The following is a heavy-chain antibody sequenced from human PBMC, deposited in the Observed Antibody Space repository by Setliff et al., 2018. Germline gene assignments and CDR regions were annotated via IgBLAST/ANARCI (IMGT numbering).Heavy chain of an antibody. CDR2: IYTDGTT. Sequence: PSETLSLTCTVSGASLRSGSNYWGWFRQPAGKGLEWVGRIYTDGTTNYNPSLKSRVSISADTSTNHFSLKLTSVTAADTAVYYCARDNTIVGATDYWGQGALVTVSS. D-gene: IGHD1-26*01. J-gene: IGHJ4*02. V-gene: IGHV4-61*02. CDR3: ARDNTIVGATDY. CDR1: GASLRSGSNY.